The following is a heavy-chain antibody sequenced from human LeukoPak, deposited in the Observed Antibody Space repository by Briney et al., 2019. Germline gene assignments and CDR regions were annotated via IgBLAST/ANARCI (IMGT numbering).Heavy chain of an antibody. CDR1: GGSISSYY. D-gene: IGHD2-15*01. CDR3: ARDTRITWFDP. V-gene: IGHV4-4*07. Sequence: SETLSLTCTVSGGSISSYYWSWIRQPAGKGLEWIGRIYTSGSTNYNPSLKSRVTISVDTSKNQFSLRVSSVTAADTAVYYCARDTRITWFDPWGQGTLVTVSS. J-gene: IGHJ5*02. CDR2: IYTSGST.